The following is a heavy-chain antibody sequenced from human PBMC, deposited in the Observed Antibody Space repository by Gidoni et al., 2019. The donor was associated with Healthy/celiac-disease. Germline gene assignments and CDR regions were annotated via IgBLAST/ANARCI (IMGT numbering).Heavy chain of an antibody. CDR1: VGSISSSSYY. CDR3: ARDSVVPAAIDYYYGMDV. V-gene: IGHV4-39*07. Sequence: QLQLQESGPGLVKPSETLSLTCTVSVGSISSSSYYWGWIRQPPGKGLEWIGSIYYSGSTYYNPSLKSRVTISVDTSKNQFSLKLSSVTAADTAVYYCARDSVVPAAIDYYYGMDVWGQGTTVTVSS. CDR2: IYYSGST. D-gene: IGHD2-2*01. J-gene: IGHJ6*02.